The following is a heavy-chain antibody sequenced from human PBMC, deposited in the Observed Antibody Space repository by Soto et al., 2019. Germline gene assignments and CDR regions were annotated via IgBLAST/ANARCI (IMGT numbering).Heavy chain of an antibody. D-gene: IGHD1-1*01. CDR2: IFHNGDT. V-gene: IGHV4-38-2*02. CDR3: ARDTNSLDP. J-gene: IGHJ5*02. Sequence: SETLSLTCSVSTYSISSGFFWGWIRQLPRKGLEWIGSIFHNGDTYSNPSLKSRITMSVDTSRNQFSLKLTSLTAADTAVYYCARDTNSLDPWGQGTLVTVSS. CDR1: TYSISSGFF.